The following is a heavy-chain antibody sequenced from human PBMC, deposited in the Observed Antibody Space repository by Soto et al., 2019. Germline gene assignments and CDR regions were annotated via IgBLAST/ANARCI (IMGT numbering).Heavy chain of an antibody. D-gene: IGHD1-1*01. V-gene: IGHV1-2*02. CDR3: ASHDPGARFDP. J-gene: IGHJ5*02. CDR1: SYIFTAYF. CDR2: INPNNGAT. Sequence: ASVKVSCKAPSYIFTAYFMHWVRQAPGQGLEWMGWINPNNGATHYGLSFQGRVTMTRDTSISTGYMELSSLRADDTAVYYCASHDPGARFDPWGQGTLVTVSS.